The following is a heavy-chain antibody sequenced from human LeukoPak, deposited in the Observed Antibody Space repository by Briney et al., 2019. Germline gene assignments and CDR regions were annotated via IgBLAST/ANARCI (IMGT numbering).Heavy chain of an antibody. Sequence: SETLSLTCTVSGDSISSTNYYWGWIRQPPGKGLEWIGSIYYSGSTYYNPSLESRVTISVDTSKNQFSLKLSSVTAADTAVYYRARVLYSYITIDYWGQGTLVAVSS. J-gene: IGHJ4*02. CDR1: GDSISSTNYY. CDR3: ARVLYSYITIDY. CDR2: IYYSGST. D-gene: IGHD5-18*01. V-gene: IGHV4-39*07.